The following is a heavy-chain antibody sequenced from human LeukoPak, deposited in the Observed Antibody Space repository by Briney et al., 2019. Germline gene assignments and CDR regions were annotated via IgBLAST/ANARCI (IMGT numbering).Heavy chain of an antibody. J-gene: IGHJ4*02. CDR3: ATLSAGSWGGGDY. CDR1: GDSVRSSRYF. D-gene: IGHD6-13*01. V-gene: IGHV4-39*01. CDR2: MFYSGST. Sequence: SETLSLTCSVSGDSVRSSRYFWGWIRQPPGKGLEWIGSMFYSGSTYYNPSLKSRVTISIDTSKNQFSLKLSSVTAADTAQYYCATLSAGSWGGGDYWGQGILVTVST.